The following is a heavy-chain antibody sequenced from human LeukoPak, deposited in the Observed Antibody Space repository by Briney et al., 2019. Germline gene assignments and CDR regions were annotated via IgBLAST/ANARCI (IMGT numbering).Heavy chain of an antibody. CDR1: GFTFSSYA. CDR2: ISYDGSNK. CDR3: ARDVSSSSRKGDY. Sequence: GGSLRLSCAASGFTFSSYAMHWVRQAPGKGLEWVAVISYDGSNKYYADSVKGRFTISRDNSKNTLYLQMNSLRAEDTAVYYCARDVSSSSRKGDYWGQGTLVTVSS. D-gene: IGHD6-6*01. J-gene: IGHJ4*02. V-gene: IGHV3-30-3*01.